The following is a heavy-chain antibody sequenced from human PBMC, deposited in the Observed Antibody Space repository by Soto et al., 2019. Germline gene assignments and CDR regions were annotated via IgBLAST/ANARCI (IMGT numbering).Heavy chain of an antibody. V-gene: IGHV4-31*02. D-gene: IGHD2-2*01. Sequence: PLETLSHTCTVSGGSSSSGGYCWSWIRQHPGKGLEWIGYIYYSGSTYYNPSLKSRVTISVDTSKNQFSLKLSSVTAADTAVYYCARTGIVVVPAARPNWFDPWGQGTLVTVSS. CDR2: IYYSGST. J-gene: IGHJ5*02. CDR3: ARTGIVVVPAARPNWFDP. CDR1: GGSSSSGGYC.